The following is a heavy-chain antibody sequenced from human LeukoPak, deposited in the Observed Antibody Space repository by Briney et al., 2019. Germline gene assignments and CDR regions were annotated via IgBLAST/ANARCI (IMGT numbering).Heavy chain of an antibody. CDR2: IWYDGSNK. CDR3: ATGGSFDY. V-gene: IGHV3-33*01. D-gene: IGHD4-23*01. J-gene: IGHJ4*02. CDR1: GFTFSSYG. Sequence: GGSLRLSCAASGFTFSSYGMHWVRQAPGKGLEWVAVIWYDGSNKYYADSVKGRFTIPRDNSKNTLYLQMNSLRAEDMAVYYCATGGSFDYWGQGTLVTVSS.